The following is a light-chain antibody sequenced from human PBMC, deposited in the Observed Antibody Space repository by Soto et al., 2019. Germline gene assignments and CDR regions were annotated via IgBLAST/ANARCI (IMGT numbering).Light chain of an antibody. J-gene: IGKJ2*01. V-gene: IGKV3-20*01. CDR2: LIS. CDR3: QHDGSS. Sequence: EIVLTQFPGTLSLSPGERATLSCRASQTITSGQLGWYQQKPGQAPRLLIYLISSRATGIPDRFSGSGSGTDFTRTISGLEPEDFAIYYCQHDGSSFGQGTKVEI. CDR1: QTITSGQ.